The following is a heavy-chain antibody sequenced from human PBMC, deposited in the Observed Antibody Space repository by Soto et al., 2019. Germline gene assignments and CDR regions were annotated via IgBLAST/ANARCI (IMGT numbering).Heavy chain of an antibody. CDR3: ATDGWPYSGSPCGFDY. D-gene: IGHD1-26*01. V-gene: IGHV3-23*01. CDR2: ISGSGGRT. CDR1: GFTFISYA. Sequence: PGGSLRLSCAAAGFTFISYAMSWVRQAPGKGLEWVGAISGSGGRTYYADSVKGRFSIARDNSKNTLYLKMTSHRAEDTAVYYCATDGWPYSGSPCGFDYWGQGTQVTVSS. J-gene: IGHJ4*02.